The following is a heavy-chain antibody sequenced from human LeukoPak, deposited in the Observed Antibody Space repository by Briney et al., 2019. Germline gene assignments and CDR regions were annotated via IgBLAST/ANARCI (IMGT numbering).Heavy chain of an antibody. CDR3: AKRGSSGWYVPAGIDY. D-gene: IGHD6-19*01. Sequence: GGSLRLSCAASGFTFTRNAMAWVRQAPGKGLEWVSAIDGSGGTTFYADSVKGRVTISRVQSTNTLYLQMNSLRAEDTAVYYCAKRGSSGWYVPAGIDYWGQGTLVTVSS. V-gene: IGHV3-23*01. CDR1: GFTFTRNA. CDR2: IDGSGGTT. J-gene: IGHJ4*02.